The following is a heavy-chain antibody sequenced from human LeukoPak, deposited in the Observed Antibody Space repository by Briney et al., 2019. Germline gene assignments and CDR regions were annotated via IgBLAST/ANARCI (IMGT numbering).Heavy chain of an antibody. CDR3: ARGYHRRSWYYFAY. D-gene: IGHD6-13*01. Sequence: GASVKVSCKASGYTFTGYYMHWVRQAPGQGLEWMGRIKPNSGGTNYAQKFQGRVTMTRDTSISTAYMELSRLRSDDTAVYYCARGYHRRSWYYFAYWGQGNLVTVSS. V-gene: IGHV1-2*06. CDR2: IKPNSGGT. CDR1: GYTFTGYY. J-gene: IGHJ4*02.